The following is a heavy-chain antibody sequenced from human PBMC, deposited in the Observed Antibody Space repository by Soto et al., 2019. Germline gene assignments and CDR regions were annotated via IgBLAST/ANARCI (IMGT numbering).Heavy chain of an antibody. J-gene: IGHJ4*02. CDR2: ISYDGGLQ. D-gene: IGHD5-18*01. CDR1: GFTFSSYG. CDR3: VSDRGYGHASVPYS. Sequence: QAQLVESGGGVVQPGRSLRLSCAASGFTFSSYGRHWVRQAPGTGREWVAVISYDGGLQHYADSVKGRFTISRDNSKNMVLLQMNSLRAEDTAVYYCVSDRGYGHASVPYSWGQGTLVSVSS. V-gene: IGHV3-30*03.